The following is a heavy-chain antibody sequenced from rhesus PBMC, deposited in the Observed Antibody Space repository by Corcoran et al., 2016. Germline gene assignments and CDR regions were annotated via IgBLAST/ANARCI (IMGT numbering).Heavy chain of an antibody. J-gene: IGHJ4*01. D-gene: IGHD4-23*01. V-gene: IGHV3S5*01. CDR2: MKSGGGST. CDR3: AKDRLYINYPYYFDY. Sequence: EEQLVETGGGLVQPGGSLKLSCAASGLTVSSYGRRCVRQAQGKGLEWGSVMKSGGGSTNNPDSVTGRFTNSRDNAKTTLSLQMSSLGAEDTAIYYCAKDRLYINYPYYFDYWGQGVLVTVSS. CDR1: GLTVSSYG.